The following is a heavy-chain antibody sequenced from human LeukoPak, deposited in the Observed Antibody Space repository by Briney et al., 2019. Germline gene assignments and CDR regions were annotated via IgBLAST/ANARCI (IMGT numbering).Heavy chain of an antibody. CDR1: GGSISSGGYY. Sequence: TSQNLSLTCTVSGGSISSGGYYWSWIRQHPGKGLEWIGYIYYSGSTYYNPSLKSRVTISVDTSKNQFSLKLSSVTAADTAVYYCARDSYDSSGYKDWGQGTLVTVSS. D-gene: IGHD3-22*01. V-gene: IGHV4-31*03. CDR3: ARDSYDSSGYKD. J-gene: IGHJ4*02. CDR2: IYYSGST.